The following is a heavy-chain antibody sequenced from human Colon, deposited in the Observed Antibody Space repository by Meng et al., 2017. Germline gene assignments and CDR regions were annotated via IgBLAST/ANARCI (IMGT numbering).Heavy chain of an antibody. CDR3: ARGPLDY. CDR2: IYYTGST. CDR1: GGSVSSGSYY. V-gene: IGHV4-61*01. Sequence: QVQLQESGPGLVRPPGTLPLSCTVSGGSVSSGSYYWSWIRQPPGKGLEWIGYIYYTGSTNYNPSLKSRVTISVDTSKNQFSLKLSSVTAADTAVYYCARGPLDYWGQGTLVTVSS. J-gene: IGHJ4*02.